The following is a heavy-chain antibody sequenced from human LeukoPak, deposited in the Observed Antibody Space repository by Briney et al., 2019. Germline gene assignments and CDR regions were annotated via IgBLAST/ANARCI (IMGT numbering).Heavy chain of an antibody. D-gene: IGHD3-10*01. V-gene: IGHV4-39*07. J-gene: IGHJ6*03. Sequence: SETLSLTCPVSGDSISSGSYSWGWIRQPPGKGLEWIGSIHSSGSTYYNPSLKSRVTISVDTSKNQFSLKLSSVTAADTAVYYCARAFGSYYYYYMDVWGKGTTVTVSS. CDR3: ARAFGSYYYYYMDV. CDR1: GDSISSGSYS. CDR2: IHSSGST.